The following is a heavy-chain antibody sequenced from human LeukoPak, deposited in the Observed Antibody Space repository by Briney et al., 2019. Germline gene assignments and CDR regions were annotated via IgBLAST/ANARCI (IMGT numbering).Heavy chain of an antibody. CDR1: GGSFSGYY. CDR3: ARGRRWLQSLTFPRTYFDY. Sequence: SETLSLTCAVYGGSFSGYYWSWIRQPPGKGLEWIGGITHSGSTNYNPSLKSRVTISVDTSKNQFSLKLSSVTAADTAVYYCARGRRWLQSLTFPRTYFDYWGQGTLVTVSS. CDR2: ITHSGST. J-gene: IGHJ4*02. D-gene: IGHD5-24*01. V-gene: IGHV4-34*01.